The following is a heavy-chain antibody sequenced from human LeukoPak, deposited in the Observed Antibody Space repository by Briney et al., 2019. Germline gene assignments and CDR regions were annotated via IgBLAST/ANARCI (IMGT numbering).Heavy chain of an antibody. CDR3: ATKITHLPATASPSYYYGMDV. D-gene: IGHD2-2*01. V-gene: IGHV1-24*01. CDR2: FDPEDGET. J-gene: IGHJ6*02. CDR1: GYTLTELS. Sequence: ASVKVSCKVSGYTLTELSMHWVRQAPGKGLEWMGGFDPEDGETIYAQKFQGRVTMTEDTSTDTAYMELSSLRSEDTAVYYCATKITHLPATASPSYYYGMDVWGQGTTVTVSS.